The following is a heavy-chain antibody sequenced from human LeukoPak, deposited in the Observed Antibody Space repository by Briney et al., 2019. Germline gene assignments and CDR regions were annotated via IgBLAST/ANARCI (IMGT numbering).Heavy chain of an antibody. CDR1: GFTVSSNY. J-gene: IGHJ5*02. Sequence: PGGSLRLSCAASGFTVSSNYMSWDRQAPGKGLEWVSVIYSGGSTYYADSVKGRFTISRDNSKNTLYLQMNSLRAEDTAVYYCARAHYYGSGSYLFDPWGQGTLVTVSS. CDR2: IYSGGST. D-gene: IGHD3-10*01. V-gene: IGHV3-66*01. CDR3: ARAHYYGSGSYLFDP.